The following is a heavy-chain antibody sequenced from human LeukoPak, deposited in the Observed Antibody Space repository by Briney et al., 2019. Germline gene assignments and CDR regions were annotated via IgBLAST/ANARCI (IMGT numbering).Heavy chain of an antibody. Sequence: ASVKVSCKASGYTFINYAINWVRQAPGQGLEWMGWINSNTGNPTYAQGFTGRFVFSLDTSVSTAYLQISSLKAEDTAVYYCARGRGRSTGYYPYGMDIWGQGTTVTVSS. CDR1: GYTFINYA. CDR2: INSNTGNP. J-gene: IGHJ6*02. CDR3: ARGRGRSTGYYPYGMDI. V-gene: IGHV7-4-1*02. D-gene: IGHD3-9*01.